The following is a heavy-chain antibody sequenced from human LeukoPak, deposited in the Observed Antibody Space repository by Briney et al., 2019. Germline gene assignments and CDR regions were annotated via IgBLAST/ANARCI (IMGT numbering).Heavy chain of an antibody. D-gene: IGHD3-10*01. CDR1: GDIFTGSF. CDR2: INSNTGGT. V-gene: IGHV1-2*02. Sequence: GASVKVSCKASGDIFTGSFIHWVRQAPGQGLEWMGWINSNTGGTKFAQKFQGRVTMTRDTSISTAYMELSRLRSDDTAVYYCAMGTGRFGKPFDYWGQGTLVTVSS. CDR3: AMGTGRFGKPFDY. J-gene: IGHJ4*02.